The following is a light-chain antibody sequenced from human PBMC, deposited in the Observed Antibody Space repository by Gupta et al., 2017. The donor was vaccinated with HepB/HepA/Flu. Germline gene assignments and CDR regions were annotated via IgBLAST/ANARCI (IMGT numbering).Light chain of an antibody. V-gene: IGLV1-40*01. Sequence: QSVLTQPPSVSGAPRQRVTISCTGNSSNVGAHYGVHWYQQVPGTAPKLLIYADNNRPSGVPDRISGSKSGTSASLAFTGLQPEDEADYYCQSYDSSLSVVVFGGGTKLTVL. J-gene: IGLJ2*01. CDR2: ADN. CDR1: SSNVGAHYG. CDR3: QSYDSSLSVVV.